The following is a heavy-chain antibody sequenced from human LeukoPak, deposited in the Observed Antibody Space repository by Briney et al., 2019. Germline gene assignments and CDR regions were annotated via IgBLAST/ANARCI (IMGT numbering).Heavy chain of an antibody. CDR1: GFTFSNYW. J-gene: IGHJ4*02. D-gene: IGHD2/OR15-2a*01. CDR3: ATYLQSGPIDS. CDR2: INQHGSDK. V-gene: IGHV3-7*01. Sequence: GGSLRLSCAASGFTFSNYWMSWVRQAPGKGLEWVANINQHGSDKFYVDSVKGRLTISRDNAKNSLSLQMNSLRGEDTGVYYCATYLQSGPIDSWGQGTLVTVSS.